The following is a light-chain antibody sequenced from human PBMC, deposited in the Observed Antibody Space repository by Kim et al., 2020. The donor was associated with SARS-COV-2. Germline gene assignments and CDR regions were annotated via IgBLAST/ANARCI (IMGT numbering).Light chain of an antibody. CDR3: QAWDSSTGV. V-gene: IGLV3-1*01. CDR1: KLGDKY. J-gene: IGLJ2*01. Sequence: SVSPGQTGSITCSGDKLGDKYACWYQQKPGQSPLLVIYQDNKRPSGIPERFAGSNSGNTATLTISGTQAIDEADYYCQAWDSSTGVFGGGTQLTVL. CDR2: QDN.